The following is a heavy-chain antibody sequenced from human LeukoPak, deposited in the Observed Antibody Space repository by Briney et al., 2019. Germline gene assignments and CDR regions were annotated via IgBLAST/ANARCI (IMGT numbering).Heavy chain of an antibody. CDR2: IRSRSDGGTA. CDR3: TAWTDLYDY. V-gene: IGHV3-15*01. J-gene: IGHJ4*02. Sequence: GGSLRLSCAASGFTFSDAWMSWVRQAPGKGLDWVGRIRSRSDGGTADYAAPVKGRFIISRDDSRGTLYLQMNSLTIEDTAVYYCTAWTDLYDYWGQGTLVSVSS. CDR1: GFTFSDAW. D-gene: IGHD3/OR15-3a*01.